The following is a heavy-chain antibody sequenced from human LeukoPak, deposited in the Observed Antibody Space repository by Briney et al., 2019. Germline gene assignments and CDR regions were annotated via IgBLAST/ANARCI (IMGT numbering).Heavy chain of an antibody. CDR1: GFTFSSYS. Sequence: GGPLRLSCAASGFTFSSYSMNWVRQAPGRGLEWVSTISGSGDSTYSADSVKGRFTISRDNAKNSLYLQMNSLRAEDTAVYYCARAPLYDYVWGSYSSFDPWGQGTLVTVSS. CDR2: ISGSGDST. J-gene: IGHJ5*02. D-gene: IGHD3-16*01. CDR3: ARAPLYDYVWGSYSSFDP. V-gene: IGHV3-21*01.